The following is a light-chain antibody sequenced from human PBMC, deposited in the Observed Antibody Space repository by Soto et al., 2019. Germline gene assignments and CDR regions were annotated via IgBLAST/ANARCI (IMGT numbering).Light chain of an antibody. Sequence: EIVLTQSPGTLSLSPGERATLSCRASQSVGSSLAWYQQKPGQAPRLLIYDASNRATGIPARFSGSGSGTDFTLTINSLEPEDVAVYYCQQRSYLFTFGGGTKVDIK. J-gene: IGKJ4*01. V-gene: IGKV3-11*01. CDR1: QSVGSS. CDR2: DAS. CDR3: QQRSYLFT.